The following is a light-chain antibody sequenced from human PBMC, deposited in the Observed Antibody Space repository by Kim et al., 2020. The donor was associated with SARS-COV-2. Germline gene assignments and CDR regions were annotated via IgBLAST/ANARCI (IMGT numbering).Light chain of an antibody. V-gene: IGLV3-1*01. CDR2: QDT. CDR1: KLGDKY. Sequence: SVCPGQTASITCSGDKLGDKYACWYQQKPGQSPVLVIYQDTKRPSGIPERFSGSKSGTTATLTISGTQATDEADYYCQAWDSRTVIFGGGTQLTVL. CDR3: QAWDSRTVI. J-gene: IGLJ2*01.